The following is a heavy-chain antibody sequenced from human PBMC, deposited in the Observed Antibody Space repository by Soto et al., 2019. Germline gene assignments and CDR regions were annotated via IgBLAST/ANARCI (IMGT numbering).Heavy chain of an antibody. CDR1: GYTFTSYA. V-gene: IGHV1-3*01. Sequence: QVLLVQSGAEVKKPGASVKVSCKASGYTFTSYAMHWVRQAPGQRLEWMGWINAGNGNTQYSQKFQARVTITRDTSASTAYMELSSLRSEDTAVYYCARGGWFWRGYAYFAYWGQGTLVTVSS. J-gene: IGHJ4*02. D-gene: IGHD3-3*01. CDR2: INAGNGNT. CDR3: ARGGWFWRGYAYFAY.